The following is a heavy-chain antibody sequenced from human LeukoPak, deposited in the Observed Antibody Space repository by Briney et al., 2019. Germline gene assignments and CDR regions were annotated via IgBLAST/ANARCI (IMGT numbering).Heavy chain of an antibody. J-gene: IGHJ4*02. CDR3: ARGGDSGAYRRFDY. CDR2: THHSGVT. D-gene: IGHD1-26*01. V-gene: IGHV4-4*02. Sequence: SGTLSLTCAVSGGSISSVNWWSWVRQPPGKGLEWIGDTHHSGVTNYNASLKSRVTISVDKSKYQLSLELTSVTAADTAVYYCARGGDSGAYRRFDYWGQGTLVTVSS. CDR1: GGSISSVNW.